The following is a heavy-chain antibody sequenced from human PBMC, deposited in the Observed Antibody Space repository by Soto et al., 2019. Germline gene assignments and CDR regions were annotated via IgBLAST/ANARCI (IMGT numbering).Heavy chain of an antibody. Sequence: SETKSLTCSVSGGSISSYYWSWIRQPPGKGLEWIGYIYYSGSTNYNPSLKSRVTISVDTSKNQFSLKLSSVTAADTAVYYCSGGNAFDIWGQGTMVTVSS. CDR3: SGGNAFDI. D-gene: IGHD2-15*01. J-gene: IGHJ3*02. CDR2: IYYSGST. V-gene: IGHV4-59*01. CDR1: GGSISSYY.